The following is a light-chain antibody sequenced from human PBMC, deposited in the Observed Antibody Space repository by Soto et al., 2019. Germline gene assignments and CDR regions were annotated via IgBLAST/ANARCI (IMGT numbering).Light chain of an antibody. J-gene: IGKJ5*01. CDR1: QSVSSN. CDR3: QQYNNWPIT. V-gene: IGKV3-15*01. CDR2: GAS. Sequence: EIVMPQSPATLSVSPGERATRSCRASQSVSSNLAWYQQKPGQAPRLLIYGASTRATGIPARFSGSGSGTEFTLTISSLQSEDFAVYYCQQYNNWPITFGQGTRLEIK.